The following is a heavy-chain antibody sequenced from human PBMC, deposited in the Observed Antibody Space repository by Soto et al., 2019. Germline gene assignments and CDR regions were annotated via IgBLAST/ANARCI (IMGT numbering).Heavy chain of an antibody. CDR1: GFTFSNYA. J-gene: IGHJ3*02. CDR2: ISGSGGST. D-gene: IGHD3-10*01. Sequence: GGSLRLSCAASGFTFSNYAVTWVRQAPGKGLEWVSTISGSGGSTYYADSVKGRFTISRDNPKNTLYLQMNSLRAEDTAVYYCARSGRDSRTWSDDSFDIWGQGTMVTVSS. CDR3: ARSGRDSRTWSDDSFDI. V-gene: IGHV3-23*01.